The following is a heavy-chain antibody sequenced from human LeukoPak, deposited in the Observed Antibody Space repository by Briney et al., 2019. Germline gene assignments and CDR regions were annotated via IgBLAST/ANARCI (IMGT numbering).Heavy chain of an antibody. V-gene: IGHV3-30-3*01. J-gene: IGHJ6*02. D-gene: IGHD4-23*01. CDR3: AKETRFLTVVTPYNYYYYGMDV. CDR1: GFTFSSYA. Sequence: PGGSLRLSCAASGFTFSSYAMHWVRQAPGKGLEWVAVISYDGSNKYYADSVKGRFTISRDNSKNTLYLQMNGLRAEDTAVYYCAKETRFLTVVTPYNYYYYGMDVWGQGTTVTVSS. CDR2: ISYDGSNK.